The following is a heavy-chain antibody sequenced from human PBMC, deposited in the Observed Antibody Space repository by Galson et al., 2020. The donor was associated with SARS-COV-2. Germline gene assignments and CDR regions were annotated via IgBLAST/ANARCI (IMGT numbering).Heavy chain of an antibody. J-gene: IGHJ4*02. CDR3: ARGDIGNDYFDC. CDR2: IYSEGSST. D-gene: IGHD3-16*01. V-gene: IGHV3-74*01. Sequence: ALHGESLKISCAASGFTFSSYWMHWVRQAPGKGLVWVSRIYSEGSSTSYADSVKGRFTISGDNAKNTLYLQMNRLRAEDTAVYYCARGDIGNDYFDCWGQGTLVTVSA. CDR1: GFTFSSYW.